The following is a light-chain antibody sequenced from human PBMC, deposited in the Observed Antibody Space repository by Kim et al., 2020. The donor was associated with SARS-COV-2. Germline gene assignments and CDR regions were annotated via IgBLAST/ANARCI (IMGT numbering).Light chain of an antibody. CDR2: QDS. CDR3: QAWESSTVV. CDR1: KLGDKY. V-gene: IGLV3-1*01. J-gene: IGLJ2*01. Sequence: VSPGQAASITCSGYKLGDKYACWYQQKPGQSPVLVIYQDSRRPSGSPERFSGSNSGNTATLTISGTQAMDEADYYCQAWESSTVVFGGGTQLTVL.